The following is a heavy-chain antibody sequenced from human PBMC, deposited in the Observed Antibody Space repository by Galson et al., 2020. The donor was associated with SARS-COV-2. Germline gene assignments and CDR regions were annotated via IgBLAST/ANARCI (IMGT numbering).Heavy chain of an antibody. CDR1: GGSISSYY. V-gene: IGHV4-59*01. J-gene: IGHJ6*02. CDR2: IYYSGST. CDR3: ARWGSHGSSGYSLPYYYYGMDV. D-gene: IGHD3-22*01. Sequence: SETLSLTCTVSGGSISSYYWSWIRQTPGKGLEWIGYIYYSGSTNYNPSLKSRVTISVDTSKNQFSLKLSSVTAADTAVYYCARWGSHGSSGYSLPYYYYGMDVWGQGTTVTVSS.